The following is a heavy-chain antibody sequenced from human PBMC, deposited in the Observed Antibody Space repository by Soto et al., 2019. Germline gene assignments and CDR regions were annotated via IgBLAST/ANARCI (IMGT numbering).Heavy chain of an antibody. CDR3: ARGAYCSSTSCYITADYYYGMDV. Sequence: SETLSLTCTVSGGSISSGDYYWSWIRQPPGKGLEWIGYIYYSGSTYYNPSLKSRVTVSVDTSKNQFSLKLSSVTAADTAVYYCARGAYCSSTSCYITADYYYGMDVWGQGTTVTVPS. D-gene: IGHD2-2*02. V-gene: IGHV4-30-4*01. CDR1: GGSISSGDYY. CDR2: IYYSGST. J-gene: IGHJ6*02.